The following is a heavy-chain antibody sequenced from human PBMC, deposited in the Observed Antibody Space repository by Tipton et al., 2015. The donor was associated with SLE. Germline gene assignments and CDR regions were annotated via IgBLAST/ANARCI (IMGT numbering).Heavy chain of an antibody. J-gene: IGHJ5*02. CDR2: IKQDGSEK. D-gene: IGHD6-13*01. Sequence: SLRLSCAASGFTFSSYWMSWVRQAPGKGLEWVANIKQDGSEKYYVDSVKGRFTISRDNAKNSLYLQMNSLRAEDTAVYYCARENSTPHNWCDPWGQGTLVTVSS. CDR1: GFTFSSYW. CDR3: ARENSTPHNWCDP. V-gene: IGHV3-7*01.